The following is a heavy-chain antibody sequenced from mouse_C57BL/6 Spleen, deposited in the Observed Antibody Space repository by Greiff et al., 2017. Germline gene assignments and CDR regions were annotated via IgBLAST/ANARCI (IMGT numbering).Heavy chain of an antibody. J-gene: IGHJ2*01. CDR3: ARSTRSYFDY. D-gene: IGHD3-1*01. V-gene: IGHV1-22*01. CDR1: GYTFTDYN. Sequence: EVQLQQSGPELAKPGASVKMSCKASGYTFTDYNMHWVKQSHGKSLEWIGYINPNNGGTSYNQKFKGKATLTVNKSSSTAYMVLRSLTSEDSAVYYCARSTRSYFDYWGQGTTLKVSS. CDR2: INPNNGGT.